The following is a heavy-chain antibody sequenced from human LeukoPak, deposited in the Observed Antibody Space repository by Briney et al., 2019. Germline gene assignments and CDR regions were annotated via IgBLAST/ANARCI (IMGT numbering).Heavy chain of an antibody. V-gene: IGHV3-15*01. D-gene: IGHD3-9*01. J-gene: IGHJ4*02. CDR2: IKSKTDGETT. CDR1: GFSFSNAW. Sequence: GGSLRLSCVVSGFSFSNAWMSWVRQAPGKGLEWIGRIKSKTDGETTDYAAPVKGRFTISRDDSKSTLYLQMSSLKTEDTAVYHCTTDEGGGMTYYDILTGSLRSNYFDYWGQGTLVTVSS. CDR3: TTDEGGGMTYYDILTGSLRSNYFDY.